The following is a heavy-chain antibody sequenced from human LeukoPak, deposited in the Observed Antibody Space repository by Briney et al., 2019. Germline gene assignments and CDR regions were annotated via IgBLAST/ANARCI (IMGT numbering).Heavy chain of an antibody. CDR1: GFTFDNYR. Sequence: GWSLRLSCAASGFTFDNYRMNWVRQAPGKGLEWVANIKQDGSEEYYVHSVKGRFTISRDNAKNSLYLQMNSLRAEDTAVYYCARGTPAYSYGSTDYHYAHFDYWGQGTLVTVSS. CDR3: ARGTPAYSYGSTDYHYAHFDY. D-gene: IGHD3-22*01. V-gene: IGHV3-7*04. J-gene: IGHJ4*02. CDR2: IKQDGSEE.